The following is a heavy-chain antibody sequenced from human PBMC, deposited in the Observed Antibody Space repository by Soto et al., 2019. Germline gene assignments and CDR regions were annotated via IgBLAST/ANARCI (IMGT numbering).Heavy chain of an antibody. D-gene: IGHD2-2*01. V-gene: IGHV3-9*01. CDR3: AKGFCSSTRCLTYSYMDV. CDR1: GVSFDEYA. CDR2: ISWNSGTM. Sequence: EVQLVESGGGLVQPGRSLRLSCAASGVSFDEYAMHWVRQAPGKGLEWVSGISWNSGTMGYGDSVKGRFTISRDNAKNSLYLQMNSLRAEDTAVYYCAKGFCSSTRCLTYSYMDVWGKGTTVTVPS. J-gene: IGHJ6*03.